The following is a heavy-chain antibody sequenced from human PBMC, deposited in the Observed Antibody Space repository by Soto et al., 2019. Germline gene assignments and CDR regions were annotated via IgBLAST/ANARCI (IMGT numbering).Heavy chain of an antibody. J-gene: IGHJ4*02. CDR1: GGSISSGDYY. CDR2: IYYSWST. D-gene: IGHD5-12*01. CDR3: ARERYSGYDYYFGY. Sequence: PSETLSLTCTVSGGSISSGDYYWRWIRQPPGKGLEWIGYIYYSWSTYYNPSLKSRVTISVDTSKNQFSLKLSTVTAADTAVYYCARERYSGYDYYFGYWGQGTLVTVSS. V-gene: IGHV4-30-4*01.